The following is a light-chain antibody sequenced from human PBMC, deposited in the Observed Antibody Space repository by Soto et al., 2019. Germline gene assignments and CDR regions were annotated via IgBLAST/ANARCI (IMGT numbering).Light chain of an antibody. V-gene: IGLV2-14*01. CDR2: EVS. CDR3: SSYTSTITVL. CDR1: SSDVGASKY. J-gene: IGLJ2*01. Sequence: QSALTQPASVSGSPGQSITISCTGTSSDVGASKYVSWYQQHPGKAPKLMIYEVSKWPSGVSNRFSGSKSGNTASLTISGLQAEDEADYYCSSYTSTITVLFGGGTKLTVL.